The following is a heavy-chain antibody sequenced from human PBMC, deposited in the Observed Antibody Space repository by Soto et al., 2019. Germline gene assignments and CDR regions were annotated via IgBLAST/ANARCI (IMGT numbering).Heavy chain of an antibody. Sequence: PSETLSLTCTVSGGSISSGDYYWSWIRQPPGKGLEWIGYIYYSGSTYYNPSLKSRVTISVDTSKNQFSLKLSSVTAADTAVYYCARDRHFDWRPFDHWGRGTLVPVSS. CDR1: GGSISSGDYY. D-gene: IGHD3-9*01. CDR2: IYYSGST. CDR3: ARDRHFDWRPFDH. V-gene: IGHV4-30-4*02. J-gene: IGHJ4*02.